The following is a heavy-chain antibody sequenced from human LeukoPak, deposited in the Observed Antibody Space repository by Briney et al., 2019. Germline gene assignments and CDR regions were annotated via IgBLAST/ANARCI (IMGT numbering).Heavy chain of an antibody. V-gene: IGHV3-23*01. CDR2: IIASGGTT. D-gene: IGHD3-10*01. CDR1: GFPFSSYA. J-gene: IGHJ4*02. Sequence: GGSLRLSCAASGFPFSSYAMSWFRQTPGKGLEWVSSIIASGGTTYYADSVKGRFTISRDNSKNTVYLQMNTLRAEDTAVYYCAKGAGGSYGLYYFDYWGQGALVTVSS. CDR3: AKGAGGSYGLYYFDY.